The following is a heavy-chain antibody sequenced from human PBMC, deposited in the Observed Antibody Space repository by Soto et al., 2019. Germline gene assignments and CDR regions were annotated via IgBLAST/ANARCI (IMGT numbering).Heavy chain of an antibody. CDR3: ARARRYCSSTSCSKKNTWFDP. D-gene: IGHD2-2*01. CDR1: GVSISSGGYY. J-gene: IGHJ5*02. V-gene: IGHV4-31*03. CDR2: IYYSGST. Sequence: SETLSLTCTVSGVSISSGGYYWSWIRQHPGKGLEWIGYIYYSGSTYYNPSLKSRVTISVDTSKNQFSLKLSSVTAADTAVYYWARARRYCSSTSCSKKNTWFDPWGQGTLVTVSS.